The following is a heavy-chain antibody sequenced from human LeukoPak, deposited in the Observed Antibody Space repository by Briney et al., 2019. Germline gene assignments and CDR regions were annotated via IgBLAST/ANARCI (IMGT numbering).Heavy chain of an antibody. J-gene: IGHJ5*02. CDR2: ISGSGGST. D-gene: IGHD3-22*01. V-gene: IGHV3-23*01. CDR1: GFTFSSYA. Sequence: GGSLRLSCAASGFTFSSYAMSWVRQAPGKGLEWVSAISGSGGSTYYADSVKGRFTISRDNAKNSLYLQMNSLRAEDTALYHCARDARGRYYDSSGYFNWFDPWGQGTLVTVSS. CDR3: ARDARGRYYDSSGYFNWFDP.